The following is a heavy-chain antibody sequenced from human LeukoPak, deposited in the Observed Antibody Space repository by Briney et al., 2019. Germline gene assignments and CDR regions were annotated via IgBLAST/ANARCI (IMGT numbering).Heavy chain of an antibody. V-gene: IGHV1-18*01. CDR3: ARDVRRLQLSTYFFDF. CDR2: ISSHTGDT. Sequence: ASVKVSCKASGYVFTSYGISWVRQAPGQGLEWMGWISSHTGDTRYAQRFQDRVTMTTDISTTTAYLDLRSLRFDDTAAYYCARDVRRLQLSTYFFDFWGQGTLVSVSS. D-gene: IGHD4-17*01. CDR1: GYVFTSYG. J-gene: IGHJ4*02.